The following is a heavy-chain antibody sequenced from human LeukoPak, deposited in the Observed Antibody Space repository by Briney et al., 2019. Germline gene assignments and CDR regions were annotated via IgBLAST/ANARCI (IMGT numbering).Heavy chain of an antibody. D-gene: IGHD3-22*01. V-gene: IGHV3-48*03. CDR2: ISSSGSTI. Sequence: RGSPRLSCAASGFTFSSYEMNWVRQAPGKGLEWVSYISSSGSTIYYADSVKGRFTISRDNAKNSLYLQMNSLRAEDTAVYYFARDPEGYYYDSGAYYPYYFDYWGQGTLVSVSS. CDR3: ARDPEGYYYDSGAYYPYYFDY. CDR1: GFTFSSYE. J-gene: IGHJ4*02.